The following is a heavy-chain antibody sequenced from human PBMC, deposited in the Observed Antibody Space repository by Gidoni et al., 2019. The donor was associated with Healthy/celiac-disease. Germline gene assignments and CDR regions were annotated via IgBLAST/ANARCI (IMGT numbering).Heavy chain of an antibody. J-gene: IGHJ4*02. CDR2: INAGNGNT. Sequence: QVQLVQSGAEVKKPGASVKVSCKASGYTFTSYTMHWVRQAPAQRLAWMGWINAGNGNTKYSQKFQGRVTFTRDTSASTAYMELSSLISEDTAVYYCTRDSAGATAYWGQGTLVTVSP. CDR3: TRDSAGATAY. CDR1: GYTFTSYT. V-gene: IGHV1-3*01. D-gene: IGHD1-26*01.